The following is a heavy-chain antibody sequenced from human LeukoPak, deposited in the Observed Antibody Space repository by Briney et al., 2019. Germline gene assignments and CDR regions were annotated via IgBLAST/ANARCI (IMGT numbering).Heavy chain of an antibody. D-gene: IGHD2-2*01. CDR2: IRQDSSES. V-gene: IGHV3-7*01. CDR1: GFTFSSYA. Sequence: GGSLRLSCAASGFTFSSYAMSWVRQAPGKGLEWVANIRQDSSESYYVDSVKGRFTISRDNAKNTVYLQMSSLRAEDTAVYYCAREGVFCVRNCISNSGARFDPWGQGTLVTVSS. J-gene: IGHJ5*02. CDR3: AREGVFCVRNCISNSGARFDP.